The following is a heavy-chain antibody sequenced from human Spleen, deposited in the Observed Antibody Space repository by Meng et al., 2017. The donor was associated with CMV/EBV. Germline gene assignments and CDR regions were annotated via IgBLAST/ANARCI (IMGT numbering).Heavy chain of an antibody. Sequence: ASVKVSCKVSGYTLSKLFMYWVRQAPGKGLEWMGGYDPEEGETIYAQKFQGRVTMTEDTSTDTAYMELSSLRSEDTAVYYCARGGIIQYYYYYYGMDVWGQGTTVTVSS. CDR1: GYTLSKLF. J-gene: IGHJ6*02. CDR3: ARGGIIQYYYYYYGMDV. D-gene: IGHD3-16*01. CDR2: YDPEEGET. V-gene: IGHV1-24*01.